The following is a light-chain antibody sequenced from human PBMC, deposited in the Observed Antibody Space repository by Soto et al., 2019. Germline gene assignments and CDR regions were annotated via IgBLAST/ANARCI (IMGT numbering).Light chain of an antibody. CDR1: QTVSSAR. Sequence: EIVLTQSPGTLSLSPGERATLSCRASQTVSSARLAWFQQKPGQAPRLLIYGASSRAPGIPDRFSGSGSETDFTLTITRLESEDFAVYYCQQYAGSLYTFAQGTKVDIK. CDR2: GAS. V-gene: IGKV3-20*01. J-gene: IGKJ2*01. CDR3: QQYAGSLYT.